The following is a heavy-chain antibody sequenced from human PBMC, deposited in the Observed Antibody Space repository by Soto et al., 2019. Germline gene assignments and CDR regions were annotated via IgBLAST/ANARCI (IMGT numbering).Heavy chain of an antibody. Sequence: QVQLQESGPGPVKPSETLSLTCTVSGGSVSSGSYYWSWIRQPPGKGLAWIGYIYYSGSTNYNPSLKSRVTISVATAKNHFSLKLSSVTAADTAVYYCASIPGVYSGYEEGRNAFDIWGQGTMVTVSS. J-gene: IGHJ3*02. CDR2: IYYSGST. V-gene: IGHV4-61*01. D-gene: IGHD5-12*01. CDR3: ASIPGVYSGYEEGRNAFDI. CDR1: GGSVSSGSYY.